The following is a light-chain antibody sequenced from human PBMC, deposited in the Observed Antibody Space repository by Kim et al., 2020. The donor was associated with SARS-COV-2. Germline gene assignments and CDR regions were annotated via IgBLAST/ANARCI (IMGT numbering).Light chain of an antibody. J-gene: IGLJ3*02. Sequence: QSALTQPASVSGSPGQSITISCTGINDIGGYNYVSWYQHHPGRVPKLIIYDVSKRPSGISARFSGSQSGNTASLTISGLQAEDEGDYYCGSYTSSITVVFGGGTKVTVL. V-gene: IGLV2-14*03. CDR2: DVS. CDR1: NDIGGYNY. CDR3: GSYTSSITVV.